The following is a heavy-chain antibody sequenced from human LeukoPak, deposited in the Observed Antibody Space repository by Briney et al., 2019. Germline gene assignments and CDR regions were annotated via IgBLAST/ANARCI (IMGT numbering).Heavy chain of an antibody. CDR3: ARTYPLPPVVVVAATETGFDY. CDR2: INAGNGNT. Sequence: ASVKVSCKASGYTFTSYAMHWVRQAPRQRLEWMGWINAGNGNTKYSQKFQGRVTITRDTSASTAYMELSSLRSEDTAVYYCARTYPLPPVVVVAATETGFDYWGQGTLVTVSS. V-gene: IGHV1-3*01. CDR1: GYTFTSYA. D-gene: IGHD2-15*01. J-gene: IGHJ4*02.